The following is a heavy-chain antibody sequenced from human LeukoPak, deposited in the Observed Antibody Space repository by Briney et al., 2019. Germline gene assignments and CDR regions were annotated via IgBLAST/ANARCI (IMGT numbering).Heavy chain of an antibody. CDR1: GFTFSRYW. CDR2: INNDGSVT. J-gene: IGHJ3*02. D-gene: IGHD3-22*01. Sequence: PGGSLRLSCAASGFTFSRYWMHWVRQAPGKGLVWVSRINNDGSVTTYADSVKGRFTISRDNAMNTLYLQMNSLGAEDTAIYYCARDYDSSGYYEADAFDIWGQGTMVTVSS. V-gene: IGHV3-74*01. CDR3: ARDYDSSGYYEADAFDI.